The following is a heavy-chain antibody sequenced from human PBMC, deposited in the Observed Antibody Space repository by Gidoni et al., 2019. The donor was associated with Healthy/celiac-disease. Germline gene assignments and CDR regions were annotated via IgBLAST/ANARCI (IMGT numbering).Heavy chain of an antibody. CDR1: GFPFSSYA. CDR3: AKDPEWELQGWEAFDI. V-gene: IGHV3-23*01. J-gene: IGHJ3*02. D-gene: IGHD1-26*01. Sequence: EVQLLESGGGLVQPGGSLRLSCAASGFPFSSYAMSWVRQAPGKGLEWVSAISGSGGSTYYADSVKGRFTISRDNSKNTLYLQMNSLRAEDTAVYYCAKDPEWELQGWEAFDIWGQGTMVTVSS. CDR2: ISGSGGST.